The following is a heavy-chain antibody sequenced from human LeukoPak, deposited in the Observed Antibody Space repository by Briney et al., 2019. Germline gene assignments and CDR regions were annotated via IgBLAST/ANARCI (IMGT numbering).Heavy chain of an antibody. CDR2: ITGSGGAT. Sequence: QSGGSLRLSCAASGFTFSTYAVNWVRQAPGKGLEWVSAITGSGGATYYADSVKGRFTISRDNSKNTLYLQMSSLRAEDTAVYYCARASSSSSYYGMDVWGQGTTVTVSS. V-gene: IGHV3-23*01. J-gene: IGHJ6*02. CDR1: GFTFSTYA. D-gene: IGHD6-6*01. CDR3: ARASSSSSYYGMDV.